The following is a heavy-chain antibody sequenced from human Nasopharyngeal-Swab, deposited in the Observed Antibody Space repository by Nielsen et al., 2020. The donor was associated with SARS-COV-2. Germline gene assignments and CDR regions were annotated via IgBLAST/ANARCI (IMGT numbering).Heavy chain of an antibody. J-gene: IGHJ6*02. CDR3: ARGPVGYCSSTSCYEGRGYDGMDV. Sequence: SETLSLTCAVYGGSFSGYYWSWIRQPPGKGLEWIGEINHSGSTNYNPSLKSRVTISVDTSKNQFSLKLSSVTAADTAVYYCARGPVGYCSSTSCYEGRGYDGMDVWGQGTTVTVSS. CDR2: INHSGST. CDR1: GGSFSGYY. V-gene: IGHV4-34*01. D-gene: IGHD2-2*01.